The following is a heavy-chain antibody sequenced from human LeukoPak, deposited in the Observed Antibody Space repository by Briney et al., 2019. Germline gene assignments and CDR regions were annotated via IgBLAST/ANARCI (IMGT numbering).Heavy chain of an antibody. Sequence: PGGSLRLSCAASGFTFSSYSMNWVRQAPGKGLGWVSSISSSSSYIYYADSVKGRFTISRDNAKYSLYLQMNSLRADDTAVYYCAKDILAAGLFLDYWGQGILVTVSS. CDR3: AKDILAAGLFLDY. J-gene: IGHJ4*02. CDR2: ISSSSSYI. CDR1: GFTFSSYS. D-gene: IGHD6-13*01. V-gene: IGHV3-21*04.